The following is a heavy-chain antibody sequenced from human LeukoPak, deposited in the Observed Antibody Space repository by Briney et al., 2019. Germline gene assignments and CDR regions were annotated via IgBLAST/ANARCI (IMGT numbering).Heavy chain of an antibody. CDR1: GGTFSSYA. J-gene: IGHJ6*02. V-gene: IGHV1-69*04. D-gene: IGHD3-9*01. CDR2: IIPILGIA. CDR3: ARALYDILTGHPTYGMDV. Sequence: ASVKVSCKASGGTFSSYAIIWVRQAPGQGLEWMGRIIPILGIANYAQKFQGRVTITADKSTSTAYMELSSLRSEDTAVYYCARALYDILTGHPTYGMDVWGQGTTVTVSS.